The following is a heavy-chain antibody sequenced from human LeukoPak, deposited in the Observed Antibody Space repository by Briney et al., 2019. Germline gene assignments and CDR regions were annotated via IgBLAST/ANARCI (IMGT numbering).Heavy chain of an antibody. D-gene: IGHD6-13*01. V-gene: IGHV5-10-1*01. CDR3: AGLGIYSSSC. CDR2: IDPSDSYT. Sequence: GESLRISCKGSGYSSTTYWISWVRQMPGKGLEWMGRIDPSDSYTKYSPSFQGHVTISADKSISTAYLQWSSLKASDTAMYYCAGLGIYSSSCWGQGTLVSVSS. CDR1: GYSSTTYW. J-gene: IGHJ4*02.